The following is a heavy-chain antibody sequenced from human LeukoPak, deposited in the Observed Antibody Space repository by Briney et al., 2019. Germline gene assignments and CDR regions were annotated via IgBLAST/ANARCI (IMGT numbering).Heavy chain of an antibody. Sequence: GGSLRLSCAVSGFTFDDYGMSWVRQAPGKGLEWVSGINWNGGSTGYADSVKGRFTISGDNAKNSLYLQMNSLRAEDTALYYCARDTDGSGRVRFDPWGQGTLVTVSS. D-gene: IGHD2-21*01. J-gene: IGHJ5*02. CDR3: ARDTDGSGRVRFDP. V-gene: IGHV3-20*04. CDR2: INWNGGST. CDR1: GFTFDDYG.